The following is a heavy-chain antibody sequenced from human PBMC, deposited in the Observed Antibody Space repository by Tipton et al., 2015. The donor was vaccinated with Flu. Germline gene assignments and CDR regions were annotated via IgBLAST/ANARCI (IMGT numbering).Heavy chain of an antibody. Sequence: SLRLSCAASGFTFSRYWMNWVRQAPGKGLEWVANIKHDGSEERYVDSVGGRVTISRDNAKNSLYLQMNSLRVEDTAVYYCARDDNVGATDYWGQGILVTVSS. D-gene: IGHD1-26*01. CDR1: GFTFSRYW. CDR2: IKHDGSEE. CDR3: ARDDNVGATDY. V-gene: IGHV3-7*01. J-gene: IGHJ4*02.